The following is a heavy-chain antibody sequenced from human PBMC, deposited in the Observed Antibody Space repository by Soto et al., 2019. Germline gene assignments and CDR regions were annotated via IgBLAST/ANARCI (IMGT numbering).Heavy chain of an antibody. Sequence: EVQLLESGGGLVQPGGSLRLSCAASGFTFSSYAMSWVRQAPGKGLEWVSAISGSGGSTYYADSVKGRFTISRDNSKNTLYLQMNSLRAEDTAVYYCAKDWGRTTVTTDWFDPWGQGTLVTVSS. CDR3: AKDWGRTTVTTDWFDP. CDR2: ISGSGGST. J-gene: IGHJ5*02. D-gene: IGHD4-17*01. V-gene: IGHV3-23*01. CDR1: GFTFSSYA.